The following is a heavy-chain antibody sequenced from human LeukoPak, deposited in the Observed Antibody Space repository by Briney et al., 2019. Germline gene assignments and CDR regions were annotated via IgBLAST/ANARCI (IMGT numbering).Heavy chain of an antibody. Sequence: ASVKVSCKTSGYTFTTYGISWVRQAPGQGLEWMGWISAYNGDTNYAQKFQDRVTMTRDTSISTAYMELSSLRFEDTAVYYCTRSVRNGHIDYWGQGTLVTVSS. J-gene: IGHJ4*02. D-gene: IGHD2-21*01. CDR3: TRSVRNGHIDY. CDR2: ISAYNGDT. CDR1: GYTFTTYG. V-gene: IGHV1-18*01.